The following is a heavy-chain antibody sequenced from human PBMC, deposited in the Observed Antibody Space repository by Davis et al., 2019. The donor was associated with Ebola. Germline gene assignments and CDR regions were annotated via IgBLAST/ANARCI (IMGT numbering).Heavy chain of an antibody. CDR2: IYHSGST. Sequence: SETLSLTCAVYGGSFSGYYWSWVRQPPGKGLEWIGEIYHSGSTNYNPSLKSRVTISVDTSKNQFSLKLSSVTAADTAVYYCARGPTYYYGMDVWGQGTTVTVSS. CDR3: ARGPTYYYGMDV. J-gene: IGHJ6*02. CDR1: GGSFSGYY. V-gene: IGHV4-34*01.